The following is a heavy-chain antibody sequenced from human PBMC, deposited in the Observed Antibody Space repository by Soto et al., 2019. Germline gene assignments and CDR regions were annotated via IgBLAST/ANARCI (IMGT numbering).Heavy chain of an antibody. CDR1: GFTFSSYA. J-gene: IGHJ4*02. CDR3: AINTYYYDSSGYSLDY. CDR2: ISGSGGST. Sequence: PGGSLSLSCAASGFTFSSYAMSWVRQAPGKGLEWVSAISGSGGSTYYADSVKGRFTISRDNSKNTLYLQMNSLRAEDTAVYYCAINTYYYDSSGYSLDYWGQGTLVTVS. V-gene: IGHV3-23*01. D-gene: IGHD3-22*01.